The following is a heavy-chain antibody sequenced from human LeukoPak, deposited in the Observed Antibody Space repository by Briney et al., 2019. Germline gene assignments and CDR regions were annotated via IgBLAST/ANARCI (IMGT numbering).Heavy chain of an antibody. J-gene: IGHJ4*02. CDR3: ARDPPYSSSPIDY. CDR2: ISSSSSYT. Sequence: GGSLRLSCAASGFTFSSYSMNWVRQAPGKGLEWVSSISSSSSYTYYADSVKGRFTISRDNAKNSLYLQMNSLRAEDTAVYYCARDPPYSSSPIDYWGQGTLVTVSS. V-gene: IGHV3-21*01. CDR1: GFTFSSYS. D-gene: IGHD6-6*01.